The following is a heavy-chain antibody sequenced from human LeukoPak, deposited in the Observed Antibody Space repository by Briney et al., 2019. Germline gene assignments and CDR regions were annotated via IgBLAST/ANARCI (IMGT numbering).Heavy chain of an antibody. J-gene: IGHJ5*02. CDR2: ISAYNGIT. D-gene: IGHD3-10*01. CDR3: ARDHYGSGSYYIHWFDP. V-gene: IGHV1-18*01. Sequence: ASVKVSCKASGYTFTSYGISWVRQAPGQGLEWMGWISAYNGITNYAQKLQGRVTMTTDTSTSTAYMELRSLRSDDTAVYYCARDHYGSGSYYIHWFDPWGQGTLVTVSS. CDR1: GYTFTSYG.